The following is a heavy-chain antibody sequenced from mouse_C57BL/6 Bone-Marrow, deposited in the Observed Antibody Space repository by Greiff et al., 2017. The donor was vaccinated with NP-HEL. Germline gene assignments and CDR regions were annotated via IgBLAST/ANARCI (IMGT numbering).Heavy chain of an antibody. CDR1: GFNIKDDY. V-gene: IGHV14-4*01. CDR2: IDPENGDT. Sequence: VQLQQSGAELVRPGASVKLSCTASGFNIKDDYMHWVKQRPEQGLAWIGWIDPENGDTEYASKFQGKATITADTSSNTAYLQLSSLTSEDTAVYYWTTGGNHAWFAYWGQGTLVTVSA. J-gene: IGHJ3*01. CDR3: TTGGNHAWFAY. D-gene: IGHD1-1*02.